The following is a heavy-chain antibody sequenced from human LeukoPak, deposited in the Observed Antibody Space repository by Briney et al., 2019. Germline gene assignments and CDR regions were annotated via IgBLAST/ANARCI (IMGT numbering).Heavy chain of an antibody. D-gene: IGHD2-8*01. J-gene: IGHJ4*02. CDR3: ARDCSNGVCFPRDY. V-gene: IGHV1-18*01. CDR1: GYTLSDYG. Sequence: SVKLSCNVSGYTLSDYGISWVRHAHGHGLEWEGWITTYNGNRKYAEKFQGRVTMTTDTTTSTYYMEMRSLRSDDTAIYYCARDCSNGVCFPRDYWGQGTQITVST. CDR2: ITTYNGNR.